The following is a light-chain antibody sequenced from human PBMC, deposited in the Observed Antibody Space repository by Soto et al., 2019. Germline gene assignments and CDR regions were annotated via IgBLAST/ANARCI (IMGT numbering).Light chain of an antibody. CDR3: QSYDSSLSHWV. V-gene: IGLV1-40*01. CDR2: GNS. Sequence: QSVLTQPPSVSGAPGQRVTISCTGSRSNIGAGYDVHWYQQLPGTAPKLLIYGNSNRPSGVPDRFSGSKSGTSASLAITGLQAEDEADYYCQSYDSSLSHWVFGGGTKLTVL. J-gene: IGLJ3*02. CDR1: RSNIGAGYD.